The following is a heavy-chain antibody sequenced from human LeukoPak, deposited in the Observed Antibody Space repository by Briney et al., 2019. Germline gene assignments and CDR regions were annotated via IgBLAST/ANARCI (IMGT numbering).Heavy chain of an antibody. J-gene: IGHJ3*02. Sequence: PSETLSLTCTVSGGSISSSSYYWGWIRQPPGKGLEWIGEINHSGSTNYNPSLKSRVTISVDTSKNQFSLKLSSVTAADTAVYYCARAGDYSKAFDIWGQGTMVTVSS. D-gene: IGHD2-21*01. CDR2: INHSGST. CDR3: ARAGDYSKAFDI. V-gene: IGHV4-39*07. CDR1: GGSISSSSYY.